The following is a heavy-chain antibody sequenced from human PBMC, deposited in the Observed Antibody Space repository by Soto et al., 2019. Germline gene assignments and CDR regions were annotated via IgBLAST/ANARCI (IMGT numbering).Heavy chain of an antibody. J-gene: IGHJ1*01. CDR2: VSPKSGNT. D-gene: IGHD1-1*01. V-gene: IGHV1-18*01. CDR1: GYNFFDYG. CDR3: GRGRTVSSIGPLLV. Sequence: QIQLVQSGAEVKKPGASVKVSCKASGYNFFDYGVSWVRQAPGQGLEWMGWVSPKSGNTCYARKVQSRVTMTPDTSTRTAYMELSVMRSDDTAVYYCGRGRTVSSIGPLLVWGQGTLVSVSS.